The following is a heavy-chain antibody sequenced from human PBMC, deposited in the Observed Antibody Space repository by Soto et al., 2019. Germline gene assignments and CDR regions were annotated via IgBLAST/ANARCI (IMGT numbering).Heavy chain of an antibody. CDR2: IYSGGST. CDR1: GFAVSSNY. J-gene: IGHJ4*02. Sequence: GGSLRLSCAASGFAVSSNYMSWVRQAPGKGLEWVSVIYSGGSTYYADSVKGRFTISRDNSKNTLYLQMNSLRAEDTAVYYCARVEDSSGYPKADYWGQGTLVTVSS. CDR3: ARVEDSSGYPKADY. D-gene: IGHD3-22*01. V-gene: IGHV3-53*01.